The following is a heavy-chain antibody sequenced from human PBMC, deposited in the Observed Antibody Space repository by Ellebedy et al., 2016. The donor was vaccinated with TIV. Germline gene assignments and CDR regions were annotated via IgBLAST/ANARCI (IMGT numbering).Heavy chain of an antibody. CDR2: IYHSGSI. CDR1: GYSISSGYY. V-gene: IGHV4-38-2*02. Sequence: MPSETLSLTCTVSGYSISSGYYWGWIRQPPGKGLEWIGSIYHSGSIYYNPSLKSRVTLSADTSKNQFSLNLRTVTAADTAVYYCARTDPWQPIDDWGQGILVSVSS. CDR3: ARTDPWQPIDD. D-gene: IGHD2-21*02. J-gene: IGHJ4*02.